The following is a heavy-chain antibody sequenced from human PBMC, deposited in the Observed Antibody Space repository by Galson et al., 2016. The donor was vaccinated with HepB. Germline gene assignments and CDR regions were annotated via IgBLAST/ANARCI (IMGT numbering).Heavy chain of an antibody. CDR2: IKQDGSEK. CDR3: ARDSRRKPCSSSQGGLLDY. V-gene: IGHV3-7*01. Sequence: SLRLSCAASGLTFSSYWMSWVRQAPGKGLEWVANIKQDGSEKYYVDSVKGRFTISRDNAKNSLFLQTNSRRAEDTAVYYCARDSRRKPCSSSQGGLLDYWGQGTLVTVSS. D-gene: IGHD2-2*01. J-gene: IGHJ4*02. CDR1: GLTFSSYW.